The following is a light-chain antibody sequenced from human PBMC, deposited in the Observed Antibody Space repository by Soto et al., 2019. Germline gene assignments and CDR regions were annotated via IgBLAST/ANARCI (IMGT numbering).Light chain of an antibody. CDR3: QQSYSTGIT. J-gene: IGKJ5*01. CDR2: AAS. Sequence: DIQMTQSPSSLSASVGDRVTITCRASQSISSHLNWYQQKPGKAPKLLIYAASSLQSGVPSRFSGSGSGTDFTLTISSLQPEDFATYYCQQSYSTGITFGQGTRLEIK. CDR1: QSISSH. V-gene: IGKV1-39*01.